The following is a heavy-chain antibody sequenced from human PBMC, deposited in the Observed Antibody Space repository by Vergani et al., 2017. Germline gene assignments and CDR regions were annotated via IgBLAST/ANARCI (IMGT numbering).Heavy chain of an antibody. Sequence: EVQLLESGGGLAQPGGSLRLSCAASGFTFDDYAMHWVRQAPGKGLEWVSGISWNSGSIGYADSVKGRFTISRDNAKNSLYLQMNRLRAEDTALYYCAKLSRWGGLDVWGKGP. D-gene: IGHD4-23*01. V-gene: IGHV3-9*01. CDR3: AKLSRWGGLDV. J-gene: IGHJ6*03. CDR1: GFTFDDYA. CDR2: ISWNSGSI.